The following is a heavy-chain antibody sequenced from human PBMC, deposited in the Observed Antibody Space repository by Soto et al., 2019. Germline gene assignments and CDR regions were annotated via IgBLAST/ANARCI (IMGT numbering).Heavy chain of an antibody. CDR1: GYTFTSYG. CDR2: ISAYNGNT. Sequence: ASVKVSCKASGYTFTSYGISWVRQAPGQGLEWMGWISAYNGNTNYAQKLQGRVTMTTDTSTSTAYMELRSLRSDDTAVYYCAREDGPSYYYGSGSPFHPWGQGTLVTVSS. CDR3: AREDGPSYYYGSGSPFHP. V-gene: IGHV1-18*01. J-gene: IGHJ5*02. D-gene: IGHD3-10*01.